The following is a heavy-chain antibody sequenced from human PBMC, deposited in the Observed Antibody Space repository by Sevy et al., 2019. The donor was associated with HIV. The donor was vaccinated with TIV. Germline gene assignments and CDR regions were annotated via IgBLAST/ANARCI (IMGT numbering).Heavy chain of an antibody. D-gene: IGHD2-21*01. CDR1: GGSLSDHY. CDR3: ARSIAIPITGPVGLFFRLYSNWFDP. J-gene: IGHJ5*02. Sequence: SETLSLTCAVYGGSLSDHYWSWIRQPPGKGLEWIGEVSRSGSTSSNPSLASRLTISLDTSKNQFSPKLNSVTAADTAVYYCARSIAIPITGPVGLFFRLYSNWFDPWGQGTWVTVSS. V-gene: IGHV4-34*01. CDR2: VSRSGST.